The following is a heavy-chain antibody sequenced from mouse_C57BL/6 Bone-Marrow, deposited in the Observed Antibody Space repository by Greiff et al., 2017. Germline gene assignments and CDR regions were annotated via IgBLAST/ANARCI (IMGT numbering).Heavy chain of an antibody. Sequence: QVQLQQSGAELARPGASVKLSCKASGYTFTSYGISWVKQRTGQGLEWIGEIYPRSGNTYYNEKFKGKATLTADKSSSTAYMELRRLTSEDSAVYFWAREGTYYGSSWYFDVWGTGTTVTVSS. CDR2: IYPRSGNT. J-gene: IGHJ1*03. V-gene: IGHV1-81*01. CDR1: GYTFTSYG. CDR3: AREGTYYGSSWYFDV. D-gene: IGHD1-1*01.